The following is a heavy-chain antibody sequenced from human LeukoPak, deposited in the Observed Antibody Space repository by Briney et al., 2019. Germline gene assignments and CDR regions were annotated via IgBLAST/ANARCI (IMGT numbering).Heavy chain of an antibody. CDR3: ACGSCSWSFVH. V-gene: IGHV4-34*01. CDR1: GGSVSGYF. Sequence: SETLSLPCVVSGGSVSGYFWTWVRQPPGKGLEWVGEVNHGVSTNYNPSLKGRVTISVDTSKNQFSLKLSCLTAEATAVYYCACGSCSWSFVHW. J-gene: IGHJ1*01. D-gene: IGHD6-13*01. CDR2: VNHGVST.